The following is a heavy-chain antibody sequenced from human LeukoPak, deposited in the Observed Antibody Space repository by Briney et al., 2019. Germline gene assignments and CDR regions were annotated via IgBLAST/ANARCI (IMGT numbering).Heavy chain of an antibody. CDR2: IIHIFGTA. J-gene: IGHJ3*02. CDR3: ARGNRLVIGSEEIDI. Sequence: ASVKVSCKASGGTFSSYAISWVRQAPGQGLEWMGRIIHIFGTANYAQNFKGRVTIATDESTSSAYMELSSLRSEDTAVYYWARGNRLVIGSEEIDIWGQGTMVTVSS. D-gene: IGHD3-10*01. V-gene: IGHV1-69*05. CDR1: GGTFSSYA.